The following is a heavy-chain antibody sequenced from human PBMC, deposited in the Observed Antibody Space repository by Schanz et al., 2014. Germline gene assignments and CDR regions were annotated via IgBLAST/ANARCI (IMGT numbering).Heavy chain of an antibody. CDR1: GFTFNSYA. V-gene: IGHV3-30*04. CDR2: ISYDGSNK. D-gene: IGHD5-12*01. Sequence: QVQLVESGGGVVQPGRSLRLSCAASGFTFNSYAMHWVRQAPGKGLEWVALISYDGSNKYYADSVKGRFTMSRDNSKNTLYLQMNSLRAADTAVYYCASVTGGNAWWKSDVGLDIWGQGTMVTVSS. CDR3: ASVTGGNAWWKSDVGLDI. J-gene: IGHJ3*02.